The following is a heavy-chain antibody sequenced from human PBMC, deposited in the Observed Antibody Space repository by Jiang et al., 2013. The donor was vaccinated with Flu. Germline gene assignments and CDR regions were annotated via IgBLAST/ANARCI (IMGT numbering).Heavy chain of an antibody. D-gene: IGHD2-15*01. CDR3: AEERGYCSGGSCRGGWFDP. CDR2: IIPIFGTA. J-gene: IGHJ5*02. Sequence: SGAEVKKPGSSVKVSCKASGGTFSSYAISWVRQAPGQGLEWMGGIIPIFGTANYAQKFQGRVTITADESTSTAYMELSSLRSEDTAVYYCAEERGYCSGGSCRGGWFDPWGQGTLVTVSS. CDR1: GGTFSSYA. V-gene: IGHV1-69*01.